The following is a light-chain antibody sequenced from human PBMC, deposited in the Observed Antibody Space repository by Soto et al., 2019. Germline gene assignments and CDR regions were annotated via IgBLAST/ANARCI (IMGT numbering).Light chain of an antibody. CDR2: DDT. CDR3: QSFDRSLSGFVV. J-gene: IGLJ2*01. V-gene: IGLV1-40*01. CDR1: SSNIAAGYA. Sequence: QPVLTQPPSVSGAPGQRVTISCTGSSSNIAAGYAVHWYQQLPGTAPKLLIYDDTNRPSGVPDRFSGSKSGNSASLAITGLQAEDEAHYYCQSFDRSLSGFVVFGGGTKLTVL.